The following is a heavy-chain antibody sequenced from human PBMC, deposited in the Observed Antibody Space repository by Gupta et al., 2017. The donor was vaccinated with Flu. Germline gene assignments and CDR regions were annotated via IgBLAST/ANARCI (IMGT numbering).Heavy chain of an antibody. J-gene: IGHJ4*02. CDR3: AKDWAGYCSGGSCLFDY. CDR1: GFTFSSSG. D-gene: IGHD2-15*01. V-gene: IGHV3-30*18. CDR2: ISYDGSNK. Sequence: QVQLVESGGGVVQPGRSLRLSCAASGFTFSSSGMHWVRQAPGKGLEWVAVISYDGSNKYYADSVKGRFTISRDNSKNTLYLQMNSLRAEDTAVYYCAKDWAGYCSGGSCLFDYWGQGTLVTVSS.